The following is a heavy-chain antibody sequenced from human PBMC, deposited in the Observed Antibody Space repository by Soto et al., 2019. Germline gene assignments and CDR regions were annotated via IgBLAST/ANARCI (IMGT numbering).Heavy chain of an antibody. J-gene: IGHJ4*02. V-gene: IGHV4-34*01. CDR1: GGSFSGYY. D-gene: IGHD2-8*02. Sequence: SETLSLTCAVYGGSFSGYYWTLIRQPPGTGLEWIGEINHSGSTNYNPSLKSRVTISVDTSKNQFSLKLTSVTAADTAVYYCARDNITGPFVYRGQGILVTVS. CDR2: INHSGST. CDR3: ARDNITGPFVY.